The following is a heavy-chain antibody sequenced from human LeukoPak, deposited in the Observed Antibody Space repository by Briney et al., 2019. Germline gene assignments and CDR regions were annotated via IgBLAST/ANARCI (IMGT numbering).Heavy chain of an antibody. CDR1: GYTFTSYY. CDR3: ARAPWGYYDSSGYYPLGY. J-gene: IGHJ4*02. V-gene: IGHV1-46*01. D-gene: IGHD3-22*01. CDR2: INPSGGST. Sequence: ASVKVSCKASGYTFTSYYMHWVRQAPGQGLEWMGIINPSGGSTSYAQKFQGRVTMTRDMSTSTVYMELSSLRSEDTAVYYCARAPWGYYDSSGYYPLGYWGQRTLVTVSS.